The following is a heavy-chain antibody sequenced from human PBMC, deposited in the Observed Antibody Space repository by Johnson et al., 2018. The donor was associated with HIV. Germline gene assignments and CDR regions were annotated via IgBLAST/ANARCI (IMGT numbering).Heavy chain of an antibody. CDR1: GFTFSSYA. Sequence: VQVVESGGGVVQPGRSLRLSCAASGFTFSSYAMHWVRQAPGKGLEWVAVISYDGSNKYYADSVKGRFTISRDNSKNTLYLQINSLRAEDTAVYYCARAEYDAFDIWGQGTMVTVSS. CDR2: ISYDGSNK. CDR3: ARAEYDAFDI. D-gene: IGHD6-6*01. V-gene: IGHV3-30-3*01. J-gene: IGHJ3*02.